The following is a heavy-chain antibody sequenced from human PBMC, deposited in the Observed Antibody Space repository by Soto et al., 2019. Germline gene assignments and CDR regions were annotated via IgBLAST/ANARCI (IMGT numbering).Heavy chain of an antibody. CDR3: ARERGSYGFYYGMDV. Sequence: SGTLSLTCTVSGGSISSGGYYWSWIRQHPGKGLEWIGYIYYSGSTYYNPSLKSRVTISVDTSKNQFSLKLSSVTAADTAVYYCARERGSYGFYYGMDVWGQGTTVTVSS. J-gene: IGHJ6*02. CDR2: IYYSGST. V-gene: IGHV4-31*03. D-gene: IGHD1-26*01. CDR1: GGSISSGGYY.